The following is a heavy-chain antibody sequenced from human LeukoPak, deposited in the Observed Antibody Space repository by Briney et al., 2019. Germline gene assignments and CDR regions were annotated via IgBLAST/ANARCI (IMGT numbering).Heavy chain of an antibody. J-gene: IGHJ4*02. CDR3: ASSRIAARPYPDY. Sequence: GGSLRLSCAASGFTFSSYWMSWVRQAPGKGLEWVANIKQDGSEKYYVDSVKDRFTISRDNAKNSLYLQMNSLRAEDTAVYYCASSRIAARPYPDYWGQGTLVTVSS. D-gene: IGHD6-6*01. CDR2: IKQDGSEK. CDR1: GFTFSSYW. V-gene: IGHV3-7*01.